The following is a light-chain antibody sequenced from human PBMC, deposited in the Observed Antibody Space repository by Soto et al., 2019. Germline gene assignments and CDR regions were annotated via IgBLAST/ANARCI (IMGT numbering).Light chain of an antibody. CDR3: QQYGSRYT. J-gene: IGKJ2*01. Sequence: EIVLTQSPGTLSLSPGERATLSCRASQSVSSSYLAWYQQKPGQAPRLLIYCASSRATGIPDRFSGSGSGTDFTLTISRLEPEDLAVYYCQQYGSRYTFGQGTKLEIK. CDR2: CAS. V-gene: IGKV3-20*01. CDR1: QSVSSSY.